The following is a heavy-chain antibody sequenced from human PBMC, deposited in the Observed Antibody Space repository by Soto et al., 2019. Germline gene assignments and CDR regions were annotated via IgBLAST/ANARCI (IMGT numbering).Heavy chain of an antibody. CDR3: ARGGKQLWFDF. J-gene: IGHJ4*02. CDR2: INVGNGNT. D-gene: IGHD1-1*01. V-gene: IGHV1-3*01. CDR1: GYTFSNYA. Sequence: QVQLVQSGAEVKKPGASVKVSCKASGYTFSNYAVHGVRQAPGQRLEWMGWINVGNGNTKCSQKFQGSVTITRDTAASTAYMELSSLRFENTAVYYCARGGKQLWFDFWGQRTLVTVAS.